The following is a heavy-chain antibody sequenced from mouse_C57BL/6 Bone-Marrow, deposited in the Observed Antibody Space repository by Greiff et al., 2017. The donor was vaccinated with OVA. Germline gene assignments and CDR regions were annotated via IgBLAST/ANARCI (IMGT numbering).Heavy chain of an antibody. J-gene: IGHJ4*01. CDR2: INPSSGYT. CDR1: GYTFTSYT. CDR3: ARQSITFYYAMDY. V-gene: IGHV1-4*01. Sequence: QVQLQQSGADLARPGASVKMSCKASGYTFTSYTMHWVKQRPGQGLEWIGYINPSSGYTKYNQKFKDKATLTADKSSSTAYMQLSSLTSEDSAVYYCARQSITFYYAMDYWGQGTSVTVSS. D-gene: IGHD1-3*01.